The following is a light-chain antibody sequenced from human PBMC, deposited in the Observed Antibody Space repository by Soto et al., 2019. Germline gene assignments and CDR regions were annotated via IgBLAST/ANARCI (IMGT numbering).Light chain of an antibody. CDR2: DAS. CDR1: QSVSSSY. Sequence: IVLTQSPGTLSLSPGERATLSCRDSQSVSSSYLAWYQQIPGRAPRLLIYDASNRATGIPARFSGSGSGTDFTLTISSLEPEDSAVYYCQQRSNWPITFGQGTRLEI. J-gene: IGKJ5*01. CDR3: QQRSNWPIT. V-gene: IGKV3D-20*02.